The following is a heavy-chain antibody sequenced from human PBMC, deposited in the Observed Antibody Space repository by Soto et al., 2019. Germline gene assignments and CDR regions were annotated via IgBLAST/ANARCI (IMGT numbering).Heavy chain of an antibody. CDR3: PKTRHLGECGMRPHNLPIDL. CDR2: VSWNSGTI. V-gene: IGHV3-9*01. J-gene: IGHJ5*02. D-gene: IGHD1-1*01. Sequence: GGSLRLSCAASGFTCDDYAMHWVRLAPGKGLEWVSGVSWNSGTIAYADFVRGRFTISRDNAKYSVHLQMNSLRADDTALHYCPKTRHLGECGMRPHNLPIDLSGQGPLVTV. CDR1: GFTCDDYA.